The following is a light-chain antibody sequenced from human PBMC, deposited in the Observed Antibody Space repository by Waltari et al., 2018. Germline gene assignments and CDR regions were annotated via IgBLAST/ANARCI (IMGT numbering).Light chain of an antibody. CDR3: QSADSSGNYVV. Sequence: SYELTQPPSVSVSPGQTARITCSGDALPKHGAYWYQQRPGQAPDLVIYRDTERPPGITERFSGSSSGTIVTLTISGVQAEDEADYYCQSADSSGNYVVFGGGTKLTVL. V-gene: IGLV3-25*03. CDR2: RDT. CDR1: ALPKHG. J-gene: IGLJ2*01.